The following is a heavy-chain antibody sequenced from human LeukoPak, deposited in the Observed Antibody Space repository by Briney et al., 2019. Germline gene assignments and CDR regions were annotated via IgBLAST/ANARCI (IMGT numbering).Heavy chain of an antibody. CDR1: GFTFSSYS. J-gene: IGHJ4*02. CDR2: ISSSSSTI. Sequence: GGSLRLSCAASGFTFSSYSMNWVRQAPGKGLEWISYISSSSSTIYYADSVKGRFTISRDNAKNSLYLQMSSLRAEDTAIYYCARALYNRGWYPDYFDSWGQGTLVTVSA. D-gene: IGHD6-19*01. CDR3: ARALYNRGWYPDYFDS. V-gene: IGHV3-48*04.